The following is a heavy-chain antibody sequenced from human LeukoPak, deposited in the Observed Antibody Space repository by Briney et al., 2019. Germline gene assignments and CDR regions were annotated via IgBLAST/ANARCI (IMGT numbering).Heavy chain of an antibody. CDR1: GGSISSSSYY. D-gene: IGHD6-13*01. J-gene: IGHJ4*02. Sequence: SETLSLTCTVSGGSISSSSYYWGWIRQPPGKGLEWIGSIYYSGSAYYNPSLKSRVTISVDTSKNQFSLKLSSVTAADTAVYYWARRSIAAAGTGVRYFHYWGQGTLVTVSP. CDR3: ARRSIAAAGTGVRYFHY. CDR2: IYYSGSA. V-gene: IGHV4-39*01.